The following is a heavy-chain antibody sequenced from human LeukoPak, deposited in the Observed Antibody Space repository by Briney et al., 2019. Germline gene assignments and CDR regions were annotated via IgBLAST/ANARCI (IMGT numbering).Heavy chain of an antibody. D-gene: IGHD3-3*01. Sequence: ASVKVSCKASGYTFTGYYMHWVRQAPGQGLEWMGWINPNSGGTNYAQKFQGRVTMTRDTPISTAYMELSRLRSDDTAVYYCARDFWSGYYFLDYWGQGTLVTVSS. V-gene: IGHV1-2*02. CDR1: GYTFTGYY. J-gene: IGHJ4*02. CDR3: ARDFWSGYYFLDY. CDR2: INPNSGGT.